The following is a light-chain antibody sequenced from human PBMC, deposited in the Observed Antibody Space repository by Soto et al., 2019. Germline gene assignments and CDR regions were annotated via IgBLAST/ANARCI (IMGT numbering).Light chain of an antibody. J-gene: IGKJ1*01. CDR2: DAS. V-gene: IGKV1-5*01. Sequence: DIQLTQSPSFLSASVGDRVTITCRSSQSISSWLAWHQQKPGKAPKLLIYDASSLESGVPSRFSGSGSGTDFILTINTLQADDFATYYCLHTYSFPRTFGQGTKVDIK. CDR1: QSISSW. CDR3: LHTYSFPRT.